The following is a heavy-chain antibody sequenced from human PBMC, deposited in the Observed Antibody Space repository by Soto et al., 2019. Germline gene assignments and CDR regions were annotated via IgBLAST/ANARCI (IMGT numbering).Heavy chain of an antibody. J-gene: IGHJ4*02. CDR3: ARGVAARLELSQDY. CDR1: GGTFSSYA. Sequence: QVQLVQSGAEVKKPGSSVKVSCKASGGTFSSYAISWVRQAPGQGLEWMGGIIPIFGTANYAQKFQGRVTITVDESTSTAYMGLSSLRSEDTAVYYCARGVAARLELSQDYWGQGTLVTVSS. V-gene: IGHV1-69*01. D-gene: IGHD6-6*01. CDR2: IIPIFGTA.